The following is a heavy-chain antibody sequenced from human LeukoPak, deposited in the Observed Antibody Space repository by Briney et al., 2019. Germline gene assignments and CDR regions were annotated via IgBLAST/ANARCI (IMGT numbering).Heavy chain of an antibody. J-gene: IGHJ4*02. CDR3: ARVSKYSSSWYFCDS. Sequence: PSETLSLTCTVSGGSISSYYWSWIRQPPGKGPEWIGNIYYSGSTSYNPSLQSRVTISVDTSKNQFSLKFNSVTVADTAVYYCARVSKYSSSWYFCDSRGQGTLVTVSS. D-gene: IGHD6-13*01. V-gene: IGHV4-59*01. CDR2: IYYSGST. CDR1: GGSISSYY.